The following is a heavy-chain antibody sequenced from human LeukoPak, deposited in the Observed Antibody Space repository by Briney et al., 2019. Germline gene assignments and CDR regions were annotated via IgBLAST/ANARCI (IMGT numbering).Heavy chain of an antibody. J-gene: IGHJ4*02. D-gene: IGHD3-10*01. Sequence: GGSLRLSCAASGFTLSSYSMNWVRQAPGKGLEWVSSISSSSSYIYYADSVKGRFTISRDNAKNSLYLQMNSLRAEDTAVYYCARSGITMVRGAFDYWGQGTLVTVSS. CDR2: ISSSSSYI. V-gene: IGHV3-21*01. CDR3: ARSGITMVRGAFDY. CDR1: GFTLSSYS.